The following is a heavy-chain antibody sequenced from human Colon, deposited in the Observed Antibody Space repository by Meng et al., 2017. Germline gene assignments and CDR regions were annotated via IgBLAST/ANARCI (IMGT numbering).Heavy chain of an antibody. CDR1: GFTFSLYA. D-gene: IGHD1-1*01. CDR2: ITSSSNYI. J-gene: IGHJ4*02. CDR3: ARVGTARPFDY. V-gene: IGHV3-21*01. Sequence: EVQLVESGGGLVKPGESLRVSCEASGFTFSLYATNWVRQAPGEGLEWVASITSSSNYIHYSDSVKGRFTVSRDNARNSSYLQMDSLRAEDTAVYYCARVGTARPFDYWGQGTLVTVSS.